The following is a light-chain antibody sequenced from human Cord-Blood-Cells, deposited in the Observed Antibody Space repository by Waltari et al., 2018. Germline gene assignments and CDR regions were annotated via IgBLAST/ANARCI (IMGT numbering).Light chain of an antibody. CDR3: QQYGSSPQT. V-gene: IGKV3-20*01. CDR2: GAS. CDR1: QSVSSSY. Sequence: LSLSPGERATLSCRASQSVSSSYLAWYQQKPGQAPRLLIYGASSRATGIPDRFSGSGSGTDFTLTISRLEPEDFAVYYCQQYGSSPQTFGQGTKVEIK. J-gene: IGKJ1*01.